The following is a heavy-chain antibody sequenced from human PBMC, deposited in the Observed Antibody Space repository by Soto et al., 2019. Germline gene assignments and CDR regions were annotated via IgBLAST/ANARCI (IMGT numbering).Heavy chain of an antibody. V-gene: IGHV4-59*01. CDR1: GGSISSYY. CDR2: IYYSGST. J-gene: IGHJ4*02. D-gene: IGHD2-15*01. CDR3: AREEEGCSGGSCYRLLDY. Sequence: QVQLQESGPGLVKPSETLSLTCTVSGGSISSYYWSWIRQPPGKGLEWIGYIYYSGSTNYNPSLKSRVTISVDTSKNQFSLKLSSVTAADTAVHYCAREEEGCSGGSCYRLLDYWGQGTLVTVSS.